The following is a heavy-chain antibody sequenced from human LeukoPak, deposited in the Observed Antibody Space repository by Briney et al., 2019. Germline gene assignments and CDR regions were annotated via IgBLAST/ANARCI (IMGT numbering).Heavy chain of an antibody. CDR1: GFTFSSYS. Sequence: GGSLRLSCAASGFTFSSYSMNWVRQAPGKGLEWVSVIYSGGSTYYADSVKGRFTISRDNSKNTLYLQMNSLRAEDTAVYYCARARGSGSYYAIYYYYYMDVWGKGTTVTISS. J-gene: IGHJ6*03. V-gene: IGHV3-66*01. CDR2: IYSGGST. D-gene: IGHD3-10*01. CDR3: ARARGSGSYYAIYYYYYMDV.